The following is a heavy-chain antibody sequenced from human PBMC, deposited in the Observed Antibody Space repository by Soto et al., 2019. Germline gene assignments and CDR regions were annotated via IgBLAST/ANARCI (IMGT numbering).Heavy chain of an antibody. V-gene: IGHV4-59*01. CDR2: IYYSGST. J-gene: IGHJ6*02. Sequence: TSETLSLTCTVSGGSISSYYWSWIRQPPGKGLEWIGYIYYSGSTNYNPSLKSRVTISVDTSKNQFSLKLSSVTAAGTAVYYCAGNDIVATSPYYYYYYGMDVWGQGTTVTVSS. CDR1: GGSISSYY. D-gene: IGHD5-12*01. CDR3: AGNDIVATSPYYYYYYGMDV.